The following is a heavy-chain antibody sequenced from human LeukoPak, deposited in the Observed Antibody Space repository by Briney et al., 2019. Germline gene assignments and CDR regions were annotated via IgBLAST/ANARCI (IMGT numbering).Heavy chain of an antibody. J-gene: IGHJ6*03. V-gene: IGHV1-69*05. CDR2: IIPIFGTA. CDR3: AKSRGQGGSWSVGYYYYMDV. CDR1: GGTFSSYA. D-gene: IGHD1-26*01. Sequence: SVKVSCKASGGTFSSYAISWVRQAPGQGLEWMGGIIPIFGTANYAQKFQGRVTITTDESTSTAYMELSSLRAEDTAVYYCAKSRGQGGSWSVGYYYYMDVWGKGTTVTVSS.